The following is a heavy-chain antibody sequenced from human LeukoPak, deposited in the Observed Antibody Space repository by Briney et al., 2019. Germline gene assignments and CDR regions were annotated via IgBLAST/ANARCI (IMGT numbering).Heavy chain of an antibody. CDR3: ARGGGITGTTINYYYYYMDV. CDR1: GGTFSSYA. D-gene: IGHD1-7*01. Sequence: ASVKVSCKASGGTFSSYAISWVRQAPGQGLEWMGWMNPNSGNTGYAQKFQGRVTITRNTSISTAYMELSSLRSEDTAVYYCARGGGITGTTINYYYYYMDVWGKGTTVTVSS. J-gene: IGHJ6*03. CDR2: MNPNSGNT. V-gene: IGHV1-8*03.